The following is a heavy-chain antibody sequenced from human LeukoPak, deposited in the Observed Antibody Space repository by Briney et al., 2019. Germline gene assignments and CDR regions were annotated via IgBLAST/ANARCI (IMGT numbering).Heavy chain of an antibody. CDR1: GFTFSSYW. Sequence: GGPLRLSCAASGFTFSSYWMSWVRQAPGKGLEWVANIKQDGSEKYYVDSVKGRFTISRDNAKNSLYLQMNSLRAEDTAVYYCARVVAVGTGGHFDYWGQGTLVTVSS. V-gene: IGHV3-7*01. J-gene: IGHJ4*02. CDR2: IKQDGSEK. CDR3: ARVVAVGTGGHFDY. D-gene: IGHD6-13*01.